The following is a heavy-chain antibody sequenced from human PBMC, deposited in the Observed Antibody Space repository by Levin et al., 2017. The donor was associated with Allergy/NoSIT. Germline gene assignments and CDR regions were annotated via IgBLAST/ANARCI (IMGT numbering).Heavy chain of an antibody. V-gene: IGHV3-9*01. CDR2: ISWNSGSI. D-gene: IGHD3-10*01. J-gene: IGHJ3*02. CDR1: GFTFDDYA. Sequence: SLKISCAASGFTFDDYAMHWVRQAPGKGLEWGSGISWNSGSIGYADSVKGRFPLSRDNAKNPLYLQMNSLRTEDTALYYCARDNIGLPDAFDIWGQGTMVIVSS. CDR3: ARDNIGLPDAFDI.